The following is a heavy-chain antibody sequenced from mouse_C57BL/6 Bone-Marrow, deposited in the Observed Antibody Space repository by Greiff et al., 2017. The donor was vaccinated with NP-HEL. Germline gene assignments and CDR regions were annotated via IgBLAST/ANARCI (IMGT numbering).Heavy chain of an antibody. CDR3: ASRDGYLYYFDY. CDR1: GYSITSGYY. D-gene: IGHD2-3*01. V-gene: IGHV3-6*01. J-gene: IGHJ2*01. CDR2: ISYDGSN. Sequence: EVQVVESGPGLVKPSQSLSLTCSVTGYSITSGYYWNWIRQFPGNNLEWMGYISYDGSNNYNPSLKNRISITRDTSKNQFFLKLNSVTTEDTATYYCASRDGYLYYFDYWGQGTTLTVSS.